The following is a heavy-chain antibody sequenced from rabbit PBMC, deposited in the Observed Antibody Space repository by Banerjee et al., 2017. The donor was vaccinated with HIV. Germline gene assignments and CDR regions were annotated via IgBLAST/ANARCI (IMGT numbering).Heavy chain of an antibody. Sequence: QSLEESGGDLVKPGASLTLTCTASGFSFSSSYWMCWVRQAPGKGLEWIACIDGGNSYSTAYANWAKGRFTISKTSSTTVTLQMTSLTAADTATYFCARDLAGVIGWNFNLWGQGTLVTVS. J-gene: IGHJ4*01. V-gene: IGHV1S40*01. D-gene: IGHD4-1*01. CDR1: GFSFSSSYW. CDR3: ARDLAGVIGWNFNL. CDR2: IDGGNSYST.